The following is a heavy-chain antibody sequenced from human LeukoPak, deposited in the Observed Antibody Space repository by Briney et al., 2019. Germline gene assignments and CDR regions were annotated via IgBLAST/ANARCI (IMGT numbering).Heavy chain of an antibody. CDR1: GYTFTGYY. Sequence: ASVKVSCKASGYTFTGYYMHWVRQAPGQGLEWMGWINPNSGGTNYAQKFQGRVTMTRDTSNSTAYMELSRLRSDDTAVYYCARVANLEWLSHFDYWGQGTLVTVSS. J-gene: IGHJ4*02. D-gene: IGHD3-3*01. V-gene: IGHV1-2*02. CDR2: INPNSGGT. CDR3: ARVANLEWLSHFDY.